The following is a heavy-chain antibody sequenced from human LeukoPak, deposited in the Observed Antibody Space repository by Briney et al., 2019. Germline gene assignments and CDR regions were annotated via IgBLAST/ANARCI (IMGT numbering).Heavy chain of an antibody. V-gene: IGHV3-9*01. CDR3: AKDNRRHYTSGPNPDSLH. Sequence: GGYLRLSCTASGFSFSGHWMHWARQPPGKGLEWLSGISWNSGSIDYADSVKGRFTISRDNAKNSLYLQMNSLRVEDTAFYYCAKDNRRHYTSGPNPDSLHWGQGALVTVSS. CDR1: GFSFSGHW. D-gene: IGHD6-19*01. CDR2: ISWNSGSI. J-gene: IGHJ4*02.